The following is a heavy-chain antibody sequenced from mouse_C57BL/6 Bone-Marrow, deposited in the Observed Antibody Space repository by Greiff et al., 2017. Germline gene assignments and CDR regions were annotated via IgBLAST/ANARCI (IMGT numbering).Heavy chain of an antibody. J-gene: IGHJ4*01. CDR3: ARRGGLYYAMDY. V-gene: IGHV5-6*01. CDR2: ISSGGSYT. CDR1: GFSFSSSG. Sequence: EVQLVESGGDLVKPGGSLKLSCAASGFSFSSSGMSWVRPTPDKRLEWVATISSGGSYTYYPDSVKGRCTISRDNAENTLYLQMSSLKSEDTAMYYCARRGGLYYAMDYWGQGTSVTVSS.